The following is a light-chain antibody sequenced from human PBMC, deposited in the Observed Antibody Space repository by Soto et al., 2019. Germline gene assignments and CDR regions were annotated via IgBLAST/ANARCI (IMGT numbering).Light chain of an antibody. CDR2: DAS. V-gene: IGKV3-11*01. CDR3: QQRSNWPPWT. CDR1: QSISTF. J-gene: IGKJ1*01. Sequence: EVVLTQSPATLSLSPGERATLSCRASQSISTFLAWYQQKPGQVPRLLIYDASNRATGIPARFSGSGSGTDFTLTISSLEPEDFAVYYCQQRSNWPPWTFGQGTKVEIK.